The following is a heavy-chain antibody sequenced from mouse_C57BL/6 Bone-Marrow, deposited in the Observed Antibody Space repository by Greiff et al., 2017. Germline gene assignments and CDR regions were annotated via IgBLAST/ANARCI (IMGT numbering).Heavy chain of an antibody. CDR1: GFTFTDYY. D-gene: IGHD1-1*01. Sequence: EASGFTFTDYYMSWVRQPPGKALEWLGFIRNKANGYTTEYSASVKGRFTISRDNSQSILYLQMNALRAEDSATYYCARYATVVGFDYWGQGTTLTVSS. V-gene: IGHV7-3*01. CDR2: IRNKANGYTT. J-gene: IGHJ2*01. CDR3: ARYATVVGFDY.